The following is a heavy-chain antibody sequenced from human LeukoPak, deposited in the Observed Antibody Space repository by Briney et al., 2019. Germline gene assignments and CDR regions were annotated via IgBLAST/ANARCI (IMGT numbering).Heavy chain of an antibody. Sequence: GGSLRLSCAASGIIFSSYSMNWVRQAPGKGLEWVAFISDDRSDIRYADSVKGRFTISRDNSKNTVFLQMDSLRAEDSATYYCARVFMSYFKDIWGKGTTVTVSS. CDR2: ISDDRSDI. J-gene: IGHJ6*04. CDR3: ARVFMSYFKDI. CDR1: GIIFSSYS. D-gene: IGHD2/OR15-2a*01. V-gene: IGHV3-30*03.